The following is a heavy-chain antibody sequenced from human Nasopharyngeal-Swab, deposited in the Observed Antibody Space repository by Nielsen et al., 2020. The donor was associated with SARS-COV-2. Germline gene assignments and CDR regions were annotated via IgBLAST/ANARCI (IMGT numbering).Heavy chain of an antibody. CDR3: ARDRYYGTTVLDAFDI. D-gene: IGHD4-17*01. CDR2: ISYDGSNK. J-gene: IGHJ3*02. CDR1: GFTFSSYG. V-gene: IGHV3-30*03. Sequence: GESLKISCAASGFTFSSYGMHWVRQAPGKGLEWVAVISYDGSNKYYADSVKGRFTISRDNSKNTLYLQMNSLRAEDTAVYYCARDRYYGTTVLDAFDIWGQGTMVTVSS.